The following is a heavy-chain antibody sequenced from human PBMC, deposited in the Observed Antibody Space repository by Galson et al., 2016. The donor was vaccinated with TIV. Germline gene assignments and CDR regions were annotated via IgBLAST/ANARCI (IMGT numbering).Heavy chain of an antibody. V-gene: IGHV3-66*02. D-gene: IGHD2-15*01. CDR1: GLSVNINY. CDR3: ARDRVVDATYYYYYFGLDV. CDR2: ISDGGNT. Sequence: SLRLSCAASGLSVNINYMTWARQAPGKGLEWVSLISDGGNTYYADSVKGRFTISRDTSKNTLYLQMKSLRVEDTAVYFCARDRVVDATYYYYYFGLDVWGQGTAVTVSS. J-gene: IGHJ6*02.